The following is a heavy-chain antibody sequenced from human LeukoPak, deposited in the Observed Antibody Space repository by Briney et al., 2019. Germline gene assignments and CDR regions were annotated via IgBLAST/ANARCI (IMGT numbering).Heavy chain of an antibody. J-gene: IGHJ4*02. CDR2: ISTDASST. Sequence: GGPLNLSGAASGFPFSSYEWNWVPQPPGKGLVWVSRISTDASSTSYADSVKGRFTISRDNAKDTLYLQMNSLRAEDTAVYYCTGHHQAYSRTYWGQGTLVTVSS. CDR3: TGHHQAYSRTY. CDR1: GFPFSSYE. V-gene: IGHV3-74*01. D-gene: IGHD4-11*01.